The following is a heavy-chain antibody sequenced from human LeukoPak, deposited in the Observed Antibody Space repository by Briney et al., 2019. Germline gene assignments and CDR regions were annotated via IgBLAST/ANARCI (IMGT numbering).Heavy chain of an antibody. CDR1: GGSISSGGYY. D-gene: IGHD3-3*01. V-gene: IGHV4-31*03. CDR3: ASGYYDFWSGPLYFDY. CDR2: IYYSGST. J-gene: IGHJ4*02. Sequence: SETLSLTCTVSGGSISSGGYYRSWIRQHPGKGLEWIGYIYYSGSTYYNPSLKSRVTISVDTSKNQFSLKLSSVTAADTAVYYCASGYYDFWSGPLYFDYWGQGTLVTVSS.